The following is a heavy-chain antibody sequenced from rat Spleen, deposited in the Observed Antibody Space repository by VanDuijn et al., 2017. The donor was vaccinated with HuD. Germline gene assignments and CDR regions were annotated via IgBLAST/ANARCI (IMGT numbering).Heavy chain of an antibody. D-gene: IGHD1-1*01. CDR2: INYDGSST. CDR1: GFTLSDYY. CDR3: TKESKQWSFDY. V-gene: IGHV5-20*01. Sequence: EVQLVESGGGLVQPGRSLKLSCAASGFTLSDYYMAWVRQAPTKGLEWVATINYDGSSTYYRDSVKGRFTISRDNAKSTLYLQMDSLKSEDTATYYCTKESKQWSFDYWGQGVMVTVSS. J-gene: IGHJ2*01.